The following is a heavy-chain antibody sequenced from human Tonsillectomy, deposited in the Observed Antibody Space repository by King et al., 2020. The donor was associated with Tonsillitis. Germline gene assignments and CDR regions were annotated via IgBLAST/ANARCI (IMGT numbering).Heavy chain of an antibody. D-gene: IGHD1-26*01. Sequence: VQLVESGGALVQPGGSQRLSCAASGFTFSSYAMSWVRQAPGKGLEWVSSISDSGGSTFCADSVKGRFTISRDNSKNTLYLQMNSLRAEDTAVYYCVKHSGRHSGGEGGQGTLVTVSS. V-gene: IGHV3-23*04. CDR3: VKHSGRHSGGE. CDR1: GFTFSSYA. J-gene: IGHJ4*02. CDR2: ISDSGGST.